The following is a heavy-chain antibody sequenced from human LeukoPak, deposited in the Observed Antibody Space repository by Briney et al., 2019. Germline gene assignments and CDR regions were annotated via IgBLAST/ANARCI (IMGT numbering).Heavy chain of an antibody. J-gene: IGHJ3*02. V-gene: IGHV1-69*01. CDR3: ARAGTVLRYFDWLLNAFDI. D-gene: IGHD3-9*01. Sequence: GASVKVSCKASGGTFSSYAISWVRQAPGQGLEWMGGIIPIFGTANYAQKFQGRVTITADEFTSTAYMELRRLRSEDTAVYYCARAGTVLRYFDWLLNAFDIWGQGTMVTVSS. CDR2: IIPIFGTA. CDR1: GGTFSSYA.